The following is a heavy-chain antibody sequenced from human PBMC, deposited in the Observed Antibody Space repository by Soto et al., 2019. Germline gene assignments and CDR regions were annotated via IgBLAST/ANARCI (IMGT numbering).Heavy chain of an antibody. D-gene: IGHD4-17*01. J-gene: IGHJ6*02. CDR2: IYPGDSDT. V-gene: IGHV5-51*01. CDR3: ARYLNYGDPYYSSGMDV. CDR1: GYSFTSYW. Sequence: PVVPLKISCKGSGYSFTSYWIGWVRQMPGKGLEWMGIIYPGDSDTRYSPSFQGQVTISADKSISTAYLQWSSLKASDTAMYYCARYLNYGDPYYSSGMDVWGQGTTVTVSS.